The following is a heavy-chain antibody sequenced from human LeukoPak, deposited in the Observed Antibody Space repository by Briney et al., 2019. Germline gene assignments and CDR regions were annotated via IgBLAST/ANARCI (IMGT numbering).Heavy chain of an antibody. CDR2: ISYNGGRR. D-gene: IGHD3-22*01. CDR3: ARQEARNYYYEGLDY. CDR1: GFSFSGYA. V-gene: IGHV3-30*04. J-gene: IGHJ4*02. Sequence: GGSLRLSCVASGFSFSGYAIHWVRQAPGRGLEWVALISYNGGRREFADSVRGRFTIDRDNSKNTVYLQMNSLRPDDTAIYFCARQEARNYYYEGLDYWGQGNLVTVSS.